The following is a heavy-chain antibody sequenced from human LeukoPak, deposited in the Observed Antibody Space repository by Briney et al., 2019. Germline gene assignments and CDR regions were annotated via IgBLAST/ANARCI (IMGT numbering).Heavy chain of an antibody. V-gene: IGHV3-30-3*01. Sequence: GRSLRLSCAASGFTFSSYAMHWVRQAPGKGLEWVAVISYDGSNKYYADSVKGRFTISRDNAKNSLYLQMNSLRAEDTAVYYCARITVAGTIDYWGQGTLVTVSS. D-gene: IGHD6-19*01. J-gene: IGHJ4*02. CDR2: ISYDGSNK. CDR1: GFTFSSYA. CDR3: ARITVAGTIDY.